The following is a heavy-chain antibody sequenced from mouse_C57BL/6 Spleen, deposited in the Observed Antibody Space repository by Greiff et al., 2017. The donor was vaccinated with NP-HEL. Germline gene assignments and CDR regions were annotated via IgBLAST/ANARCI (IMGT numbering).Heavy chain of an antibody. D-gene: IGHD4-1*01. CDR1: GYTFTSYW. CDR2: IPPSDSDT. Sequence: HVQLLQPGADLVKPGASVKVSCTASGYTFTSYWMHWVRQSPGQGLEWIGSIPPSDSDTNYNQKFKGKATLTVDKSSSTAYMQLSSLTSEDSAVYYCAPLTGWAMDYWGQGTSVTVSS. V-gene: IGHV1-74*01. CDR3: APLTGWAMDY. J-gene: IGHJ4*01.